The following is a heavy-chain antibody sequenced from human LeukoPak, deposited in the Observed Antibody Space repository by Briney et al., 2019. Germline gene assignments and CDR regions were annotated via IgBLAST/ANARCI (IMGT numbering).Heavy chain of an antibody. CDR1: GFTFSRYW. D-gene: IGHD3-10*01. Sequence: PGGSLRVSCAGSGFTFSRYWMNWVRQAPGKGLEGVANMKQDGSEKYYVDSVRGRFTISRDNAKNSLYLQMNSLRAEDTAVYYCVPGDMVRGVLDYGMNVWGKGTTVTVSS. J-gene: IGHJ6*04. V-gene: IGHV3-7*03. CDR3: VPGDMVRGVLDYGMNV. CDR2: MKQDGSEK.